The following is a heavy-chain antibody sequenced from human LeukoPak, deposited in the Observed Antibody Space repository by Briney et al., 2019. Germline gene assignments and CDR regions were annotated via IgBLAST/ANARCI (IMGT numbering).Heavy chain of an antibody. J-gene: IGHJ4*02. CDR2: MNPNSGNT. CDR3: ARASYYDYVWGTPCDY. V-gene: IGHV1-8*01. Sequence: ASVEVSCKASGYTFTSYDINWVRQATGQGLEWMGWMNPNSGNTGYAQKFQGRVTMTRNTSISTAYMELSSLRSEDTAVYYCARASYYDYVWGTPCDYWGQGTLVTVSS. D-gene: IGHD3-16*01. CDR1: GYTFTSYD.